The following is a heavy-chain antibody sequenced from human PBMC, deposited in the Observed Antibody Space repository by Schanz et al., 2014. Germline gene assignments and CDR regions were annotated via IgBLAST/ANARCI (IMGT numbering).Heavy chain of an antibody. Sequence: QVQLVQSGAEVKKPGASVKVSCKASAYSLTGYYLHWVRQAPGQGLEWMGWIDPNSGGTFYKEKFQGRVTMSRDTSISTAYMELSRLGSDDTAIYYCAREICSGTRCGQRYDPWGQGTLVTVSS. J-gene: IGHJ5*02. CDR1: AYSLTGYY. D-gene: IGHD2-2*01. CDR2: IDPNSGGT. V-gene: IGHV1-2*02. CDR3: AREICSGTRCGQRYDP.